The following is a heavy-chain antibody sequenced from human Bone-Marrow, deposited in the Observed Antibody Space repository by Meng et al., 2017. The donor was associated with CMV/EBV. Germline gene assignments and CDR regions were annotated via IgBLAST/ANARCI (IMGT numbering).Heavy chain of an antibody. J-gene: IGHJ4*02. CDR2: MNAHSGGT. D-gene: IGHD1-26*01. CDR3: ARGRSGSHI. Sequence: VSVKVSCKASGYTFTSYGISWVRQAPGQGLEWMGWMNAHSGGTAYAHKFQGRVTMTRNTSITTAYMELSSLRSEDTAVYYCARGRSGSHIWGQGTLVTVSS. CDR1: GYTFTSYG. V-gene: IGHV1-8*02.